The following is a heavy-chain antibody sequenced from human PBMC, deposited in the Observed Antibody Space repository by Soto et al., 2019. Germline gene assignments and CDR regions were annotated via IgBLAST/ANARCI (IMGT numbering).Heavy chain of an antibody. V-gene: IGHV1-18*01. J-gene: IGHJ4*02. CDR3: ARDFDY. CDR2: ISTYNGNT. CDR1: RYTFSSYD. Sequence: QVQLVQSGAEVKQPGASVKVSCKASRYTFSSYDINWVRQAPGHGLEWMGWISTYNGNTDYAQKVQGRVTMTTDTSTNTAYMELRNLTSDDTAVYYCARDFDYWGQGTLVTVSS.